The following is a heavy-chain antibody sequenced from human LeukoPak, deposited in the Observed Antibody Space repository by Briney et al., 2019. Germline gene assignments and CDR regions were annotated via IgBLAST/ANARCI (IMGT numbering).Heavy chain of an antibody. CDR1: GGSISTYY. CDR3: ARDSPGYCSSTSCSDAFDI. CDR2: IYFSGST. Sequence: SETLSLTCTVSGGSISTYYWSWIRQPPGKGLEYIGYIYFSGSTNYNPSLKSRVTISVDTSKNQFSLKLSSVTAADTAVYYCARDSPGYCSSTSCSDAFDIWGQGTMVTVSS. V-gene: IGHV4-59*01. J-gene: IGHJ3*02. D-gene: IGHD2-2*01.